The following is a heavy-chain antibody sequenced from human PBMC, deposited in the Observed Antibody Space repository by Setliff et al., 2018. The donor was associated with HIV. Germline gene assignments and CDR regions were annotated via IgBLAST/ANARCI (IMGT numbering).Heavy chain of an antibody. CDR1: GGSITSTTYY. CDR3: AREGDGIDF. CDR2: IHYTGNT. D-gene: IGHD2-21*02. V-gene: IGHV4-39*02. Sequence: ETLSLTCTVSGGSITSTTYYWGWIRQPPGKGLEWIGTIHYTGNTYHNPSLKSRVTISVEASKNQISLKLTAVTAADSAVYYCAREGDGIDFWGQGTLVTVSS. J-gene: IGHJ4*02.